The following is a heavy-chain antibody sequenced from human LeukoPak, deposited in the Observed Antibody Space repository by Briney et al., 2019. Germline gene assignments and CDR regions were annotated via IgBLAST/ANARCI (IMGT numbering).Heavy chain of an antibody. CDR2: IYYSGST. CDR1: GGSISSSSYY. V-gene: IGHV4-30-4*08. CDR3: ARSNYDFWSGYGILYYYYYMDV. J-gene: IGHJ6*03. D-gene: IGHD3-3*01. Sequence: SETLSLTCTVSGGSISSSSYYWGWIRQPPGKGLEWIGYIYYSGSTYHNPSLKSRVTISVDTSKNQFSLKLSSVTAADTAVYYCARSNYDFWSGYGILYYYYYMDVWGKGTTVTVSS.